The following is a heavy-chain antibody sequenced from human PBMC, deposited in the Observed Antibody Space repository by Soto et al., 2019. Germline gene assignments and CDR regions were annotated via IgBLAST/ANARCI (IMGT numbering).Heavy chain of an antibody. CDR2: ISSSGSTI. CDR1: GFTFSDYY. CDR3: ARDLLSPPGYDYVWGSYRP. J-gene: IGHJ5*02. V-gene: IGHV3-11*01. D-gene: IGHD3-16*01. Sequence: GGSLRLSCAASGFTFSDYYMSWIRQAPGKGLEWVSYISSSGSTIYYADSVKGRFTISRDNAKNSLYLQMNSLRAEDTAVYYCARDLLSPPGYDYVWGSYRPWGQGTLVTVSS.